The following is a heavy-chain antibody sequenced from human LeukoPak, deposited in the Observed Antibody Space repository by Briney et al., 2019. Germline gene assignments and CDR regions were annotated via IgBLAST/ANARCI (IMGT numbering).Heavy chain of an antibody. CDR3: ARVPVWHYDSSGYYSPYYYYYMDV. CDR1: GGSISSSSYY. D-gene: IGHD3-22*01. J-gene: IGHJ6*03. Sequence: SETLSLTCTVSGGSISSSSYYWGWIRQPPGKGLEWIGYIYYSGSTNYNPSLKSRVTISVDTSKNQFTLKLSSVTAADTAVYYCARVPVWHYDSSGYYSPYYYYYMDVWGKGTTVTVSS. CDR2: IYYSGST. V-gene: IGHV4-61*05.